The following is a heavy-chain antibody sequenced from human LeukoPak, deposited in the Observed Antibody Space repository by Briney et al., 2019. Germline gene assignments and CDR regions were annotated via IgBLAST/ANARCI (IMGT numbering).Heavy chain of an antibody. CDR2: VSYDGNTK. CDR3: ARDGYGSATYYFDY. D-gene: IGHD6-19*01. J-gene: IGHJ4*02. Sequence: GGSLRLSCAASGFTFSSYWMHWVRQAPVKGLEWVAVVSYDGNTKYYADSVKGRFTISRDNSKNTLYLQMNSLRAEDTAVYYCARDGYGSATYYFDYWGQGSLVTVSS. CDR1: GFTFSSYW. V-gene: IGHV3-30*03.